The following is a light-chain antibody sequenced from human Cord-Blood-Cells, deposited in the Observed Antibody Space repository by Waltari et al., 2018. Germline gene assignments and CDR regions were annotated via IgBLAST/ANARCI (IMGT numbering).Light chain of an antibody. CDR2: GAS. CDR1: QSVSSSY. Sequence: TLSLSPGERATLSCRASQSVSSSYLAWYQQKPGQAPRLLIYGASSRATGIPDRFSDSGSGTDFTLTISRLEPEDFAVYYCQQYGSSPTFGQGTKVEIK. J-gene: IGKJ1*01. V-gene: IGKV3-20*01. CDR3: QQYGSSPT.